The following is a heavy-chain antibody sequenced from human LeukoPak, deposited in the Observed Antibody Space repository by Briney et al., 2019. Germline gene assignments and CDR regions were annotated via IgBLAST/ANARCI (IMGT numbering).Heavy chain of an antibody. CDR2: VNHSGST. V-gene: IGHV4-34*01. J-gene: IGHJ5*02. D-gene: IGHD2-2*01. Sequence: SETLSLTCAAYGGSFSGYYWSWIRQPPGKGLEWIGEVNHSGSTNYNPSLKSRVTISVDTSRNQFSLKLSSVTAADTAVYYCARGRYCSSTSCRNWLDPWGQGTLVTVSS. CDR3: ARGRYCSSTSCRNWLDP. CDR1: GGSFSGYY.